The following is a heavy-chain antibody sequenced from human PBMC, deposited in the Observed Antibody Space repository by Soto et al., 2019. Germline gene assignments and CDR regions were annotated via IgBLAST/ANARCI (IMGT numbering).Heavy chain of an antibody. V-gene: IGHV3-23*01. CDR2: ISGSGSNT. CDR3: AKEPSRRGGCFAY. D-gene: IGHD6-19*01. J-gene: IGHJ4*02. CDR1: GFTFSSYA. Sequence: EVQLLESGGGLVQPGGSLRLSCAASGFTFSSYAMSWVRQAPGKGLEWDSAISGSGSNTYYADSVKGRFTISRDNSKHTLYLQMNSLRAEDTAVYYCAKEPSRRGGCFAYWGQGTLVTVSS.